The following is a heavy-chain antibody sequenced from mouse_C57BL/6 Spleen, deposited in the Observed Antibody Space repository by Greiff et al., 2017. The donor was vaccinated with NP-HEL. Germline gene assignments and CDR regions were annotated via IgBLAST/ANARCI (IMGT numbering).Heavy chain of an antibody. Sequence: VQLKESGPELVKPGASVKIPCKASGYTFTDYNMDWVKQSHGKSLEWIGDINPNNGGTIYNQKFKGKATLTVDKSSSTAYMELRSLTSEDTAVYYCASYYDYDDGFAYWGQGTLVTVSA. CDR3: ASYYDYDDGFAY. V-gene: IGHV1-18*01. J-gene: IGHJ3*01. CDR2: INPNNGGT. CDR1: GYTFTDYN. D-gene: IGHD2-4*01.